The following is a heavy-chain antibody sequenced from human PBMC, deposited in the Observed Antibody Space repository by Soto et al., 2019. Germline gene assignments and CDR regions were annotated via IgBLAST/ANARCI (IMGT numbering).Heavy chain of an antibody. J-gene: IGHJ4*02. V-gene: IGHV4-30-2*01. CDR2: IYYGGST. CDR3: ARYSFGFAY. CDR1: GGSISSGGFS. D-gene: IGHD5-18*01. Sequence: SETLSLTCSVSGGSISSGGFSWSWIRQPPGKGLEWIGYIYYGGSTYYNPSLKSRVTMSVDRSKNQFSLELGSVTAADTAVYYCARYSFGFAYWGRGTLVTVSS.